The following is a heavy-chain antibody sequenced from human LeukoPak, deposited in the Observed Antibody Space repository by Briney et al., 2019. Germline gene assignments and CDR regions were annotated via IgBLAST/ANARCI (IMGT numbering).Heavy chain of an antibody. CDR2: ISGSGGST. D-gene: IGHD1-1*01. Sequence: GGSLRLSCAASGFTFSSYAMSWVRQAPGKGLEWVSAISGSGGSTYYADSVKGRFTISRDNSKNTLYLQMNSLRAEDTAVYYCAKQLPIFIGPFYGMDVWGQGTTVTVSS. V-gene: IGHV3-23*01. CDR1: GFTFSSYA. J-gene: IGHJ6*02. CDR3: AKQLPIFIGPFYGMDV.